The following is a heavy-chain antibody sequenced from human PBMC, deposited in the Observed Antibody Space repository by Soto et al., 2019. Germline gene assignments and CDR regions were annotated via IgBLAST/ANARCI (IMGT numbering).Heavy chain of an antibody. CDR1: GYTFTSYD. CDR2: MNPNSGNT. J-gene: IGHJ6*02. D-gene: IGHD3-10*01. Sequence: RASVKVSCKASGYTFTSYDINWVRQATGQGLEWMGWMNPNSGNTGYAQKFQGRVTMTRNTSISTAYMELSSLRSEDTAVYYCARGPYYYGSGRPRGMDVWGQGTTVTVSS. CDR3: ARGPYYYGSGRPRGMDV. V-gene: IGHV1-8*01.